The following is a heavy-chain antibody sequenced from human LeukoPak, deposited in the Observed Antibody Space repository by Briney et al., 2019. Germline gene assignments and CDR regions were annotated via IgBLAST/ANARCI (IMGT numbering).Heavy chain of an antibody. CDR2: ISATGGST. V-gene: IGHV3-23*01. J-gene: IGHJ3*02. Sequence: QPGGSLRLSCAASGFTFSSYGITWVRQAPGKGLEWVSTISATGGSTYYADSVKGRFTISRDNSKDTLYLQMNSLRAEDTAVYYCHFSLSIAARRDAFDIWGQGTMVTVSS. CDR3: HFSLSIAARRDAFDI. CDR1: GFTFSSYG. D-gene: IGHD6-6*01.